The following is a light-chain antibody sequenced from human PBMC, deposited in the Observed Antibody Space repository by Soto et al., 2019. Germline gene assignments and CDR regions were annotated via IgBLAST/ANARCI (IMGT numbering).Light chain of an antibody. CDR1: QSILHNNGYYY. V-gene: IGKV2-28*01. Sequence: EIVMTQSPLSLPFTPGEPASISCSSSQSILHNNGYYYLDWYLQKPGQSPQLLIYLASNRGSGVPDRFSGSGSGTDFTLKISRVEAEDVEVYYCLQSLLTPHTFG. CDR3: LQSLLTPHT. J-gene: IGKJ5*01. CDR2: LAS.